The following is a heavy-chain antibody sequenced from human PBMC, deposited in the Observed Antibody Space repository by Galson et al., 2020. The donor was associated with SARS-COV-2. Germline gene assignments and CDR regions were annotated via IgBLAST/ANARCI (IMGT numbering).Heavy chain of an antibody. CDR1: GGSISTSSDY. CDR3: ARRKYYNYYMDV. V-gene: IGHV4-39*01. Sequence: SETLFLTCTVSGGSISTSSDYWGWIRQPPGKGLEWIATISYSGSTYYNPSLKSRVIISVDTSKNQFSLKMSSVTAADTAVYYCARRKYYNYYMDVWGKGTTVTISS. J-gene: IGHJ6*03. CDR2: ISYSGST.